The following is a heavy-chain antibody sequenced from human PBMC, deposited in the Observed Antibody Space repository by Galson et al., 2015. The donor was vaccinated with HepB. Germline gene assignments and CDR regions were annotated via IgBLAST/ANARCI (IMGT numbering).Heavy chain of an antibody. CDR2: MNPNSGKT. CDR3: VRALRFLEWLSYPAGMDV. Sequence: SVKVSCKASGFTFTSYDINWVRQTTGQGLEWMGWMNPNSGKTGYAQKFQGRVTMTRNTSISTAYLEVSSLRSEDTGVYYCVRALRFLEWLSYPAGMDVYGQGTTVTVSS. J-gene: IGHJ6*02. V-gene: IGHV1-8*01. D-gene: IGHD3-3*01. CDR1: GFTFTSYD.